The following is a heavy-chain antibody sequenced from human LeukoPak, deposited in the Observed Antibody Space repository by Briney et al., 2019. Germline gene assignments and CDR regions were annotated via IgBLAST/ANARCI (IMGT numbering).Heavy chain of an antibody. D-gene: IGHD3-9*01. J-gene: IGHJ3*02. V-gene: IGHV4-59*01. CDR2: LSKSGNT. CDR3: ARARYVNSFYAFDI. Sequence: SETLSLTCSVSGGSISSYYWSWIRLPPGKGLEWIGYLSKSGNTNYSPSLKSRVTIFGDTSKNQFFLKLSSVTAADTAVYYCARARYVNSFYAFDIWGQGTLVTVSS. CDR1: GGSISSYY.